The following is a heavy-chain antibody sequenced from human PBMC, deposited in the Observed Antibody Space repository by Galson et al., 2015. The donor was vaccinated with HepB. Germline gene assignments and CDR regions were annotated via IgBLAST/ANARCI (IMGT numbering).Heavy chain of an antibody. Sequence: SVKVSCKASGYTFRNYGIGWVRQAPGQGLEWMGWISGFNADTHYGQNFQGRVTMTADTSTSTAYMELRSLRSDDTAVYYCAREGRTYYGLGSYGYWGQGTLVIVSS. V-gene: IGHV1-18*04. J-gene: IGHJ4*02. CDR2: ISGFNADT. D-gene: IGHD3-10*01. CDR1: GYTFRNYG. CDR3: AREGRTYYGLGSYGY.